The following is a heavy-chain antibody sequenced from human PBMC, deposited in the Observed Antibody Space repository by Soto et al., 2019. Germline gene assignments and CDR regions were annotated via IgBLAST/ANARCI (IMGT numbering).Heavy chain of an antibody. D-gene: IGHD3-9*01. CDR1: GFTFSEYD. CDR3: AKDVRQYYDILTGYYIESVGNYFDY. V-gene: IGHV3-30*18. J-gene: IGHJ4*02. CDR2: MSYDGSRE. Sequence: PGGSLRHSCAASGFTFSEYDMHWVRQTPGKGLEWMAVMSYDGSREYYADSVKGRFSISRDNSKNTLYLQMNSLRAEDTAVYYCAKDVRQYYDILTGYYIESVGNYFDYWGQGTLVTVSS.